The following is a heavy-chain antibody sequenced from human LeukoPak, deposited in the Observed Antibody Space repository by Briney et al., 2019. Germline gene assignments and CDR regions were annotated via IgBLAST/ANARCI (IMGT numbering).Heavy chain of an antibody. J-gene: IGHJ6*02. Sequence: SETLSLTCTVSGGSISSGDYYWSWIRQPPGKGLEWTGYIYYSGSTYYNPSLKSRVTISVDTSKNQFSLKLSSVTAADTAVYYCARGSFPYYYGSGYYYGMDVWGQGTTVTVSS. CDR3: ARGSFPYYYGSGYYYGMDV. V-gene: IGHV4-30-4*01. D-gene: IGHD3-10*01. CDR2: IYYSGST. CDR1: GGSISSGDYY.